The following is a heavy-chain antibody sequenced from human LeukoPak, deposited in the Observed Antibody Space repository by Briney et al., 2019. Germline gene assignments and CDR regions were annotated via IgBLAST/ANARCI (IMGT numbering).Heavy chain of an antibody. J-gene: IGHJ4*02. CDR1: GYTFTGYY. CDR2: INPNSGGT. D-gene: IGHD1-26*01. CDR3: ARGDTQSKYRQFDS. Sequence: GASVKVSCKTSGYTFTGYYMHWVRQAPGQGLEWMGWINPNSGGTNYAQKFQGRVTMTRDTSISTAYMELSRLRAEDTGVYYCARGDTQSKYRQFDSWGQGSLVIVSS. V-gene: IGHV1-2*02.